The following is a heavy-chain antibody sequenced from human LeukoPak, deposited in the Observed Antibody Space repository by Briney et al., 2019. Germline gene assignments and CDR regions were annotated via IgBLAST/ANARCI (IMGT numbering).Heavy chain of an antibody. V-gene: IGHV3-11*01. D-gene: IGHD6-6*01. Sequence: PGGSLRLSCAASGFTFSDHYMSWIRQALGKGLECVSYISSGGSTTYYTDSVKGRFTISRDNGKNALYLQMNSLRAEDTAVYYCAREIAADRGFDSWGQGTLVTVSS. CDR3: AREIAADRGFDS. CDR2: ISSGGSTT. J-gene: IGHJ4*02. CDR1: GFTFSDHY.